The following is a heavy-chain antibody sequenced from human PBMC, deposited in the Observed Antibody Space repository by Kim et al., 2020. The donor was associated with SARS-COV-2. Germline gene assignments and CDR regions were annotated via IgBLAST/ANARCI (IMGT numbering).Heavy chain of an antibody. D-gene: IGHD6-19*01. CDR1: GFTVSSNY. J-gene: IGHJ3*02. CDR3: ARSIAVAGTSWGTDAFDI. Sequence: GGSLRLSCAASGFTVSSNYMSWVRQAPGKGLEWVSVIYSGGSTYYADSVKGRFTISRDNSKNTLYLQMNSLRAEDTAVYYCARSIAVAGTSWGTDAFDIWGQGTMVTVSS. V-gene: IGHV3-53*01. CDR2: IYSGGST.